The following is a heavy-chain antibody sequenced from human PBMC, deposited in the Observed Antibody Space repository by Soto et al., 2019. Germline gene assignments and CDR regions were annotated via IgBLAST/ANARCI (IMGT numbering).Heavy chain of an antibody. CDR1: GYTFTSYG. CDR3: ARDGIMITFGGVIVIPKAPHYYYMDV. CDR2: ISAYNGNT. V-gene: IGHV1-18*01. J-gene: IGHJ6*03. Sequence: GASVKVSCKASGYTFTSYGISWVRQAPGQGLEWMGWISAYNGNTNYAQKLQGRVTMTTDTSTSTAYMELRSLRSDDTAVYYCARDGIMITFGGVIVIPKAPHYYYMDVWGKGTTVTVSS. D-gene: IGHD3-16*02.